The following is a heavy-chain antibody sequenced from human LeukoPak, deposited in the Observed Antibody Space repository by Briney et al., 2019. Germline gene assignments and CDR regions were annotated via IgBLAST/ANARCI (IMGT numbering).Heavy chain of an antibody. J-gene: IGHJ4*02. V-gene: IGHV3-48*01. CDR1: GFTFSTYS. CDR3: SRDRETRSFVY. Sequence: PGGSLRLSCAASGFTFSTYSMNWVRQAPGKGLEWVSYISRTSSTIYYADSVKGRFTISRDNSKNTLYLQMNSLRSEDTALYYCSRDRETRSFVYCGEGGLVTVSS. D-gene: IGHD3-10*01. CDR2: ISRTSSTI.